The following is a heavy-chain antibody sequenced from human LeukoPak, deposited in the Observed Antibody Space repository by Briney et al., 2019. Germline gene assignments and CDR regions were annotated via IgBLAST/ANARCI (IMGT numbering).Heavy chain of an antibody. V-gene: IGHV4-61*10. CDR1: GGSISSGSYY. CDR2: IYYSGST. D-gene: IGHD4-17*01. CDR3: ARGATVTRYFDL. Sequence: NPSETLSLTCTVSGGSISSGSYYWSWIRQPAGKGLEWIGYIYYSGSTNYNPSLKSRVTISVDTSKNQFSLKLSSVTAADTAVYYCARGATVTRYFDLWGRGTLVTVSS. J-gene: IGHJ2*01.